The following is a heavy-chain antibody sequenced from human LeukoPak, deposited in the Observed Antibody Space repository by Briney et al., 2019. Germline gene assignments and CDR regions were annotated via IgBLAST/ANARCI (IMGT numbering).Heavy chain of an antibody. D-gene: IGHD4-17*01. CDR1: GGTFSSYA. CDR2: IILIFGTA. J-gene: IGHJ4*02. Sequence: SVKVSCKASGGTFSSYAISWVRQAPGQGLEWMGGIILIFGTANYAQKFQGRVTITADESTSTAYMELSSLRSEDTAVYYCARGRTSDYDVFDYWGQGTLVTVSS. V-gene: IGHV1-69*13. CDR3: ARGRTSDYDVFDY.